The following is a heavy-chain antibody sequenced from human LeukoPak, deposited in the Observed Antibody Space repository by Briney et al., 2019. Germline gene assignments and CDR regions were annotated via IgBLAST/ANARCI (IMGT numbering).Heavy chain of an antibody. D-gene: IGHD3-22*01. Sequence: SETLSLTCTIFGDSVSRSDSYWDWIRQPPGKGLEWIGTIYYSGRTYYSPSLKSRVTLSVDMSNNQFSLTLSSVTAADTALYFCARRRYYDSSGYLEWGQGTLVAVSS. J-gene: IGHJ1*01. V-gene: IGHV4-39*01. CDR1: GDSVSRSDSY. CDR3: ARRRYYDSSGYLE. CDR2: IYYSGRT.